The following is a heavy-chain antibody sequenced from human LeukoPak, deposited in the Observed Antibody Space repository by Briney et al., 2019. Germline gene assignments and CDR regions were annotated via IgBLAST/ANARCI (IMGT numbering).Heavy chain of an antibody. Sequence: GASVKVSCKVSGYTLTELSMHWVRQAPGKGLEWMGGFDPEDGETIYAQKFQGRVTMTEDTSTDTAYMELCSLRSEDTAVYYCATLTKDYDYVWGSYRYRVGLPDYWGQGTLVTVSS. D-gene: IGHD3-16*02. J-gene: IGHJ4*02. V-gene: IGHV1-24*01. CDR3: ATLTKDYDYVWGSYRYRVGLPDY. CDR2: FDPEDGET. CDR1: GYTLTELS.